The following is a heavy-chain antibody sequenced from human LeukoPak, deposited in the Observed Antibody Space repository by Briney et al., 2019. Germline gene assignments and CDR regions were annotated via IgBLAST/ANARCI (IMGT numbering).Heavy chain of an antibody. D-gene: IGHD3-10*01. J-gene: IGHJ4*02. Sequence: PSETLSLTCTVSGGSISSYYWSWIRQPPGKGLEWIGYICYSGSTNYNPSLKSRVTISVDTSKNQFSLKLSSVTAADTAVYYCARHSRSGRLYYFDYWGQGTLVTVSS. V-gene: IGHV4-59*08. CDR2: ICYSGST. CDR3: ARHSRSGRLYYFDY. CDR1: GGSISSYY.